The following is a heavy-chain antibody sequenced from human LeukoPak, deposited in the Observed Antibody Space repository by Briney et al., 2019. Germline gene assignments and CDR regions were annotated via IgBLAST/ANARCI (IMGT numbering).Heavy chain of an antibody. D-gene: IGHD2-21*01. Sequence: TSETLSLTCAVYGVSFSGYYWSWIRQPPGKGLEWIGEINHSGSTNYNPSLKSRVTISVDTSKNQFSLKLSSVTAADTAVYYCARGRLIDPWGQGTLVTVSS. CDR2: INHSGST. V-gene: IGHV4-34*01. CDR1: GVSFSGYY. J-gene: IGHJ5*02. CDR3: ARGRLIDP.